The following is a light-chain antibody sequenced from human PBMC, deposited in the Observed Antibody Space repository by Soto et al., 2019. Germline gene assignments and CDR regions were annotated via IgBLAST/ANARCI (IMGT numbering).Light chain of an antibody. Sequence: DIQMTQSPSSLSASVGDRVTITCQASHDISNYLTWYQQKAGKAPKLLIYDASTLETGVPLGFSASRSGTDFTFTISSLQPEDIATYYCQQYDNVPVTFGGGTRVEIK. CDR1: HDISNY. CDR3: QQYDNVPVT. V-gene: IGKV1-33*01. J-gene: IGKJ4*01. CDR2: DAS.